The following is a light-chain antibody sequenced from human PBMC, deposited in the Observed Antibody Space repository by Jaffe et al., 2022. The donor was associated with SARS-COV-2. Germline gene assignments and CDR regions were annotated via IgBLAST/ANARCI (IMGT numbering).Light chain of an antibody. CDR1: QSVSSN. CDR3: QQYNNWPPWT. Sequence: EIVMTQSPATLSLSPGERVTLSCRASQSVSSNLAWYQQKPGQAPRLLIFGASTRATGIAARFSGSGSGTEFTLTISALQSEDFAVYYCQQYNNWPPWTFGQGTKVEIK. CDR2: GAS. J-gene: IGKJ1*01. V-gene: IGKV3D-15*01.